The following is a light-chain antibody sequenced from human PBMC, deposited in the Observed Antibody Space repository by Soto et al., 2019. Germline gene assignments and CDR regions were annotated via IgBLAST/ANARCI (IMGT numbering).Light chain of an antibody. CDR3: RQYDNLLPIT. J-gene: IGKJ5*01. CDR1: QDISKN. V-gene: IGKV1-33*01. CDR2: DAS. Sequence: IQMTQSPSSLSASVGDRVTITCQASQDISKNLNWYQQKPGKAPKLLIYDASSLQTGVPSRFSGSGSATHFNFPISSLQPEDVATYYCRQYDNLLPITFGQGTRLEIK.